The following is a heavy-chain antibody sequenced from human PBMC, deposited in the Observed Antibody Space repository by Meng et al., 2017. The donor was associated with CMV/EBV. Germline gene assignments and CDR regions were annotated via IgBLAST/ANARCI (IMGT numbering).Heavy chain of an antibody. J-gene: IGHJ4*02. Sequence: GRSLRLSCAASGFTFSSYSMNWVRHAPGKGLEWVSYISSSSSTIYYADSVKGRFTISRDNAKNSLYLQMNSLRAEDTAVYYCARGLAARPWDYWGQGTLVTVSS. CDR1: GFTFSSYS. D-gene: IGHD6-6*01. CDR2: ISSSSSTI. CDR3: ARGLAARPWDY. V-gene: IGHV3-48*04.